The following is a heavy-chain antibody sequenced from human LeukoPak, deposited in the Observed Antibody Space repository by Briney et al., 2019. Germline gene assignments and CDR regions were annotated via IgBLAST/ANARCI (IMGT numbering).Heavy chain of an antibody. J-gene: IGHJ3*02. Sequence: PSQTLSLTCTVSGGSISGGGYYWSWIRQHPGKGLEWIGYIYYSGSTYYNPSLKSRVTISVDTSKNQFSLKLSSVTAADTAVYYCARVAAALHDAFDIWGQGTMVTVSS. V-gene: IGHV4-31*03. CDR1: GGSISGGGYY. CDR3: ARVAAALHDAFDI. CDR2: IYYSGST. D-gene: IGHD2-15*01.